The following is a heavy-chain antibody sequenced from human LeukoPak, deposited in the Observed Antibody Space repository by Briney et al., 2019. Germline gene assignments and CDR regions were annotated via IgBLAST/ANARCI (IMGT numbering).Heavy chain of an antibody. CDR1: GGSISSGGYY. V-gene: IGHV4-31*03. CDR3: ARFTAAGHRWFGESDPTPDY. CDR2: IYYSGST. Sequence: SETLSLTCTVSGGSISSGGYYWSWIRQHPGKGLEWIGYIYYSGSTYYNPSLKSRVTISVDTSKNQFSLKLSSVTAADTAVYYCARFTAAGHRWFGESDPTPDYWGQGTLVTVSS. J-gene: IGHJ4*02. D-gene: IGHD3-10*01.